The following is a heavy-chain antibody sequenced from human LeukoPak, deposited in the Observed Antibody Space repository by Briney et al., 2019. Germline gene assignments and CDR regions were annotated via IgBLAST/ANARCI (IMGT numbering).Heavy chain of an antibody. D-gene: IGHD4-17*01. Sequence: ASVTVSCKASGGTFCSYAISWVRQAPGQGLEWMGGIIPIFDIANYAQKFQGRVTITTDESTSTAYMEMSSLRSEETAVYYCAQFSPGTTVTNNWFDPWGQGTLVTVSS. CDR1: GGTFCSYA. V-gene: IGHV1-69*05. CDR2: IIPIFDIA. CDR3: AQFSPGTTVTNNWFDP. J-gene: IGHJ5*02.